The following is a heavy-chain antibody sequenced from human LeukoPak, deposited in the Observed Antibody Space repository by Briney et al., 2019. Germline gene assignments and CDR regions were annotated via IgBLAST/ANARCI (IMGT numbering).Heavy chain of an antibody. CDR3: ARDIVDGRNPGNRFDP. CDR2: ILYSGNT. V-gene: IGHV4-59*11. D-gene: IGHD2-15*01. Sequence: SETLSLTCTVSVGSISSHLWSWIRQPPGKGLEWIGYILYSGNTNHNPSLKSRVSMSVDTSKNQFSLRLSSVTAADTAMYYCARDIVDGRNPGNRFDPWGQGTLVTVSS. J-gene: IGHJ5*02. CDR1: VGSISSHL.